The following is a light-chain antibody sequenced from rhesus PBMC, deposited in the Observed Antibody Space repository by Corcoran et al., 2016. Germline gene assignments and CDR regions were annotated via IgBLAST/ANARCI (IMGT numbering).Light chain of an antibody. CDR1: QNLLYSSNNKNY. CDR2: WAS. CDR3: QQYYTSPLT. V-gene: IGKV4-1*01. Sequence: DIVMTQSPDSLAVSLGERVTINCKSSQNLLYSSNNKNYLAWYQQKPGQAPTLLIYWASTRETGVPDRFSGSGSGTDFTLTISGLQAEDVAVYYCQQYYTSPLTFGPGTKLDIK. J-gene: IGKJ3*01.